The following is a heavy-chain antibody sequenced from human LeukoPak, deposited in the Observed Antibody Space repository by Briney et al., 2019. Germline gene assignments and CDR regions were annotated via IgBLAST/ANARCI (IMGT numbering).Heavy chain of an antibody. J-gene: IGHJ4*02. V-gene: IGHV4-38-2*02. CDR3: ARDSGYDWGVYYFDY. CDR1: GYSISSGYY. D-gene: IGHD5-12*01. Sequence: ETLSLTCTVSGYSISSGYYWGWIRQPPGKGLEWIGSIYHSGSTYYNPSLKSRVTISVDTSKNQFSLKLSSVTAADTAVYYCARDSGYDWGVYYFDYWGQGTLVTVSS. CDR2: IYHSGST.